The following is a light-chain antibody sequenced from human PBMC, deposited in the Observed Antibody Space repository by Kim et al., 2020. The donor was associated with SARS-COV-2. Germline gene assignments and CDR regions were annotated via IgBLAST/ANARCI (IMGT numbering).Light chain of an antibody. Sequence: YLSPGERANLSCRASQSVSSYLAWYQQKPGQAPRLLIYDASNRATGIPARCSGSGSGTDFTLTISSLEPEDFAVYYCQQRSNWLTFGGGTKVDIK. CDR1: QSVSSY. J-gene: IGKJ4*01. CDR2: DAS. V-gene: IGKV3-11*01. CDR3: QQRSNWLT.